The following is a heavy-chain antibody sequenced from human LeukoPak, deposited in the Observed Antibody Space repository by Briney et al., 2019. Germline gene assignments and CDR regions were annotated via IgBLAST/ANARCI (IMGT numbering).Heavy chain of an antibody. CDR3: AKDDYDILTGYSSFDY. Sequence: GGSLRLSCAASGFTFSSYGTHWVRQAPGKGLEWVAVISYDGSNKYYADSVKGRFTISRDSSKNTLYLQMNSLRAEDTAVYYCAKDDYDILTGYSSFDYWGQGTLVTVSS. J-gene: IGHJ4*02. CDR2: ISYDGSNK. V-gene: IGHV3-30*18. D-gene: IGHD3-9*01. CDR1: GFTFSSYG.